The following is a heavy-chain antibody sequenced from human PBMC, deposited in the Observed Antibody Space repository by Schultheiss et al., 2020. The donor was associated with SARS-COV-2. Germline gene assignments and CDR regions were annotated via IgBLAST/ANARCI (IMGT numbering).Heavy chain of an antibody. CDR2: IYYSGST. D-gene: IGHD6-13*01. Sequence: SETLSLTCTVSGGSISSYYWSWIRQPQGKGLEWIGYIYYSGSTNYNPSLKSRVTISVDTSMNQFSLKLSSVTAADTAVYYCARGGSSWPSPLAHWGQGTLVTVSS. CDR1: GGSISSYY. J-gene: IGHJ4*02. V-gene: IGHV4-59*08. CDR3: ARGGSSWPSPLAH.